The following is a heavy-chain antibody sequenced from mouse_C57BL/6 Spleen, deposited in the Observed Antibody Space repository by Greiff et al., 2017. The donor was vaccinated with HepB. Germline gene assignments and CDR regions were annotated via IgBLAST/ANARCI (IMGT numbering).Heavy chain of an antibody. V-gene: IGHV1-81*01. J-gene: IGHJ2*01. CDR3: ARDREQLRLQDY. CDR1: GYTFTSYG. D-gene: IGHD3-2*02. CDR2: IYPRSGNT. Sequence: VQLQQSGAELARPGASVKLSCKASGYTFTSYGISWVKQRTGQGLEWIGEIYPRSGNTYYNEKFKGKATLTADKSSSTAYMELRSLTSEDSAVYFCARDREQLRLQDYWGQGTTLTVSS.